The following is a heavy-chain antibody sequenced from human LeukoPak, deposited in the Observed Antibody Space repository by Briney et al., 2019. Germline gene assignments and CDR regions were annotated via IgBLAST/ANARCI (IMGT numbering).Heavy chain of an antibody. J-gene: IGHJ4*02. D-gene: IGHD2-21*02. CDR1: GFTFSSYA. V-gene: IGHV3-30*04. Sequence: PGGSLRLSCAASGFTFSSYAMHWVRQAPGKGLEWVAVISYDGSNKYYADSVKGRFTISRDNSKNTLYLQMNSLRAEDTAVYYCARDLGDLKFFDYWGQGTLVTVSS. CDR3: ARDLGDLKFFDY. CDR2: ISYDGSNK.